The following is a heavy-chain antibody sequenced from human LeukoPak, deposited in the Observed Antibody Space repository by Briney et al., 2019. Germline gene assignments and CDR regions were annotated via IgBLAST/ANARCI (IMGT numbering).Heavy chain of an antibody. CDR3: ARDPYSGSYSDYYYYYMDV. CDR2: IKQDESEK. J-gene: IGHJ6*03. D-gene: IGHD1-26*01. CDR1: GLTFSSYW. Sequence: GGSLRLSCAASGLTFSSYWMSWVRQAPGKGLEWVATIKQDESEKAYVDSVKGRFTISRDNAKSSLYLQMNSLRAEDTAVYYCARDPYSGSYSDYYYYYMDVWGKGTTVTVSS. V-gene: IGHV3-7*01.